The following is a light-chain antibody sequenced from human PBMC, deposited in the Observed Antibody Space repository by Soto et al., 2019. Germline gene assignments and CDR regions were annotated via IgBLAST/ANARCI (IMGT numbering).Light chain of an antibody. CDR2: GVS. J-gene: IGLJ1*01. V-gene: IGLV2-14*01. CDR1: ITDIGAYNY. Sequence: QSALTQPDSVSGSPGQSITISCTGTITDIGAYNYVSWYQQHPGKAPKLLIYGVSSRPSGVSNRFSGSKSGNAAYLTISGLQADDEAEYYCSLYTRSITPYVFGPGTKVTVL. CDR3: SLYTRSITPYV.